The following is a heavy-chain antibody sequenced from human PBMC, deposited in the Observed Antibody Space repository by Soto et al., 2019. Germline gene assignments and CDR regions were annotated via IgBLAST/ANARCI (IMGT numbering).Heavy chain of an antibody. CDR3: ARGSILRFLEWFPDY. CDR2: ISSSSSYI. V-gene: IGHV3-21*01. Sequence: GGSLRLSCAASGFTFSSYSMNWVRQAPGKGLEWVSSISSSSSYIYYADSVKGRFTISRDNAKNSLYLQMNSLRAEDTAVYYCARGSILRFLEWFPDYWGQGTLVTVSS. D-gene: IGHD3-3*01. J-gene: IGHJ4*02. CDR1: GFTFSSYS.